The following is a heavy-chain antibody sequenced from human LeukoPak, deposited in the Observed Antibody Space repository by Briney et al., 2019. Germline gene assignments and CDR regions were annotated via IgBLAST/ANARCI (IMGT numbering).Heavy chain of an antibody. Sequence: GGSLRLSCAASGFTFSNYGMHWVRQAPGKGLEWVAVISYGGSNKYYADAVKGRFTISRDDPKNSLYLQMNSLRAEDTAIYYCAREGMVATFDYWGQGTLVTVSS. V-gene: IGHV3-30*03. D-gene: IGHD5-12*01. J-gene: IGHJ4*02. CDR3: AREGMVATFDY. CDR1: GFTFSNYG. CDR2: ISYGGSNK.